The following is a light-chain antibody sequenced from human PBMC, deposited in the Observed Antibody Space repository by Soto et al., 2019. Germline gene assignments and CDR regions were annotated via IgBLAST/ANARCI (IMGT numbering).Light chain of an antibody. CDR3: QQGYSTIT. V-gene: IGKV1-39*01. CDR2: AAA. CDR1: QNINNY. Sequence: DIQMTQSPSTLSASVGDRVTMTCRASQNINNYLNWYQQKPGKAPKLLIFAAANLEIGIPSRFSGSGSGTDFTLTIRGLQPEDFATYYCQQGYSTITFGQGTRLEIK. J-gene: IGKJ5*01.